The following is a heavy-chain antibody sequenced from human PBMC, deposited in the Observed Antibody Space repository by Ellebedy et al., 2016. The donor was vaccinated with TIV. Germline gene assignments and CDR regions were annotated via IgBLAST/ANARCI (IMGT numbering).Heavy chain of an antibody. CDR3: AKDQIGATSRDPFYGMYV. CDR1: GFTFADFA. D-gene: IGHD1-26*01. CDR2: ITRDGTST. V-gene: IGHV3-43*02. Sequence: PGGSLRLSCAASGFTFADFAMHWVRQVPGKGLEWFSVITRDGTSTYYADSVKGRFTISRDNSKNSLYLQMNSLRSYDTSFYYCAKDQIGATSRDPFYGMYVWGPGTTVTVSS. J-gene: IGHJ6*02.